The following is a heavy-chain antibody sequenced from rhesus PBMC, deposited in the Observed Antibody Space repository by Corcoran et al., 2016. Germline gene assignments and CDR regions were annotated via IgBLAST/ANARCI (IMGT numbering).Heavy chain of an antibody. Sequence: EVQLVDSGGGLAKPGGSLRLSCAASGFTFRSSWLNGGRQTPGEGPEWISGIHNGGDIKSYADSVKGRFTNSRDNSKNTLSLQMNSLRGEDTAVYYCAKDGFDYWGQGVLVTVSS. CDR2: IHNGGDIK. CDR1: GFTFRSSW. J-gene: IGHJ4*01. V-gene: IGHV3S42*01. CDR3: AKDGFDY.